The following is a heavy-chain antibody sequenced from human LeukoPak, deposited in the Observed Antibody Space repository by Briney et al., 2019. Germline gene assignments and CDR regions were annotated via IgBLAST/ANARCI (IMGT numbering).Heavy chain of an antibody. J-gene: IGHJ4*02. CDR1: GFTFSSYA. Sequence: GGSLRLSCAASGFTFSSYAMSWVRQAPGKGLEWVSGITASGGSTYYADSMEGRFTISRDNSKNTLFLRMNSLRAEDTAVYYCAKGVGGYKIFEYWGQGTLVTVAS. V-gene: IGHV3-23*01. D-gene: IGHD3-22*01. CDR2: ITASGGST. CDR3: AKGVGGYKIFEY.